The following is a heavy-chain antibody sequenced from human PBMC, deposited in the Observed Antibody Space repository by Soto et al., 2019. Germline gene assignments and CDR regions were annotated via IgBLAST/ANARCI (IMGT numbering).Heavy chain of an antibody. V-gene: IGHV3-23*01. Sequence: RLSCTASGFTFNHYAMSWVRQAPGKGLEWVSAVSGRGGSTKYADSVKGRFIISRDNSNSTLYLQMDSLRGEDTAVYYCAKDSTVTTSLYFYYYGFDVWGHGTTVTVSS. J-gene: IGHJ6*02. CDR1: GFTFNHYA. CDR3: AKDSTVTTSLYFYYYGFDV. D-gene: IGHD4-17*01. CDR2: VSGRGGST.